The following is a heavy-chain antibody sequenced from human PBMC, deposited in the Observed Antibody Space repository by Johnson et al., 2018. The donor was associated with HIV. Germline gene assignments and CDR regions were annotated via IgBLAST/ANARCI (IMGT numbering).Heavy chain of an antibody. CDR1: GFTFSSYA. J-gene: IGHJ3*02. CDR2: ISYDGSNK. V-gene: IGHV3-30-3*01. D-gene: IGHD6-19*01. CDR3: ARDWGLYSSGWYVDAFDI. Sequence: QVQLVESGGGVVQPRRSLRLSCAASGFTFSSYAMHWVRQAPGKGLEWVAVISYDGSNKYYADSVKGRFTISRDNSKNTLYLQMNSLRAEDTAVYYCARDWGLYSSGWYVDAFDIWGQGTMVTVSS.